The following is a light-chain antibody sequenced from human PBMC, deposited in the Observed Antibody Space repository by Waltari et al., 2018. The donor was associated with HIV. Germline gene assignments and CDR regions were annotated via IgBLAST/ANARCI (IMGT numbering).Light chain of an antibody. CDR2: RNN. J-gene: IGLJ3*02. CDR3: SAWDITLRAWV. V-gene: IGLV10-54*01. CDR1: RTNFGHQG. Sequence: QASLTQPPLQPEDMRQNFPTTHRGDRTNFGHQGNAWLKQHRGRPPKVIFFRNNVWPQGIPEGIYASRSGNTASLTIIGLQSEDEADYYCSAWDITLRAWVFGGSTQVTV.